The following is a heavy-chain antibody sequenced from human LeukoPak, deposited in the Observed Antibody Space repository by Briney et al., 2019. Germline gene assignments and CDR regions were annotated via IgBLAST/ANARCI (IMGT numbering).Heavy chain of an antibody. CDR1: GFTFSSYG. Sequence: GGSLRLSCAASGFTFSSYGMHWVRQAPGKGLEWVAFIRYDGSNKYYADSVKGRFTISRDNSKNTLHLQMNSLRAEDTAVYYCAKGTRWYPFYWGQGTLVTVSS. CDR3: AKGTRWYPFY. V-gene: IGHV3-30*02. J-gene: IGHJ4*02. CDR2: IRYDGSNK. D-gene: IGHD6-13*01.